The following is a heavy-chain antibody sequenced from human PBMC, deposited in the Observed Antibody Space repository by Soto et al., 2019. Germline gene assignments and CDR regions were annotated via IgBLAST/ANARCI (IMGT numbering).Heavy chain of an antibody. D-gene: IGHD6-13*01. V-gene: IGHV3-23*01. CDR1: GFTFSSYA. Sequence: EVQLLESGGGLVQPGGSLRLSCAASGFTFSSYAMSWVRQAPGKGLEWVSAISGSGGSTYYADSVKGRFTISRDNSKNTLYLQMNSLRAEDTDVYYCARTMQYSSSWYLSPNKKPKQYGMDVWGQGTTVTVSS. CDR3: ARTMQYSSSWYLSPNKKPKQYGMDV. J-gene: IGHJ6*02. CDR2: ISGSGGST.